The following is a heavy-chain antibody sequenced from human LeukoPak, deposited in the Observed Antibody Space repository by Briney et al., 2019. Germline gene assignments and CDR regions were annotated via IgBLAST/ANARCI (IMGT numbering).Heavy chain of an antibody. Sequence: TGGSLRLSCAASGFTFSNAWMSWVRQPPGKGLEWIGSIYYSGSTYYNPSLKSRVTISVDTSKNQFSLKLSSVTAADTAVYYCARGGWLPNGYGMDVWGQGTTVTVSS. V-gene: IGHV4-4*02. D-gene: IGHD5-24*01. CDR1: GFTFSNAW. CDR2: IYYSGST. J-gene: IGHJ6*02. CDR3: ARGGWLPNGYGMDV.